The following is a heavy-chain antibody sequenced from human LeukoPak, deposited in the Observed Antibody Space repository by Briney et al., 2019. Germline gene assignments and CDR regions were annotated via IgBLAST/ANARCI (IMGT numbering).Heavy chain of an antibody. CDR3: ASLYCSRTSCYMDP. CDR1: GGSVNSISYY. CDR2: ISYTGST. D-gene: IGHD2-2*02. J-gene: IGHJ5*02. Sequence: SGTLSLTCTVSGGSVNSISYYWSWIRQPPGKGLEWIGYISYTGSTNHNPSLKSRVTISVDTSKNQFSLKLSSVTAVDAAVYYCASLYCSRTSCYMDPWGQGTLVTVSS. V-gene: IGHV4-61*01.